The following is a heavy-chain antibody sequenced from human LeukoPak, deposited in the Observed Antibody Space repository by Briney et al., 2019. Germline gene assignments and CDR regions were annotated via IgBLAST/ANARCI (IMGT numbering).Heavy chain of an antibody. J-gene: IGHJ4*02. CDR2: ISSSGTTI. D-gene: IGHD1-26*01. CDR3: ARESPGATRDY. Sequence: GGSLRLSCAVSGFTFSSYEMNWVRQAPGKGLEWVSYISSSGTTIYYADSVKGRFTISRDNAKNSLYLQMNSLRAEDTAIYYCARESPGATRDYWGQGTLVTVSS. V-gene: IGHV3-48*03. CDR1: GFTFSSYE.